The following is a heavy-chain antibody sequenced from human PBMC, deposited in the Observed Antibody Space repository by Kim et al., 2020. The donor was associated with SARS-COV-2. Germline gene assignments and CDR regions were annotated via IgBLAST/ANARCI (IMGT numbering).Heavy chain of an antibody. V-gene: IGHV4-39*07. J-gene: IGHJ4*02. CDR3: ARVTTSGENWNEPWAPHAGFDY. CDR1: GGSISSSSYY. Sequence: SETLSLTCTVSGGSISSSSYYWGWIRQPPGKGLEWIGSIYYSGSTYYNPSLKSRVTISVDTSKNQFSLKLSSVTAADTAVYYCARVTTSGENWNEPWAPHAGFDYWGQGTLVTVSS. CDR2: IYYSGST. D-gene: IGHD1-1*01.